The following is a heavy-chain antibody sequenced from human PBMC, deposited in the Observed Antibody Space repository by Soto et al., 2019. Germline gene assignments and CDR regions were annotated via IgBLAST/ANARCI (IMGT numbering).Heavy chain of an antibody. V-gene: IGHV6-1*01. CDR1: GDSVSSNSAA. J-gene: IGHJ6*02. CDR2: TYYRSKWYN. CDR3: ARDSYDFWSGYYGYYYYNGMDV. Sequence: SQTLSLTCAISGDSVSSNSAAWNWIRQSPSRGLEWLGRTYYRSKWYNDYAVSVKSRITINPDTSKNQFSLQLNSVTPEDTAVYYCARDSYDFWSGYYGYYYYNGMDVWGQGTTVTVSS. D-gene: IGHD3-3*01.